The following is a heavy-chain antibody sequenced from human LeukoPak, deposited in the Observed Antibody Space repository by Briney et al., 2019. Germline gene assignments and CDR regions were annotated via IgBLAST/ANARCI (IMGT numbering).Heavy chain of an antibody. J-gene: IGHJ3*02. CDR3: AKDMGMNYYDSSGYYSHAFDI. Sequence: GRSLRLSCAASGFTFDDYAMHWVRQAPGKGLEGVSGISWNSGSIGYADSVKGRFTISRDNAKNSLYLQMNSLRAEDTALYYCAKDMGMNYYDSSGYYSHAFDIWGQGTMVTVSS. CDR2: ISWNSGSI. V-gene: IGHV3-9*01. D-gene: IGHD3-22*01. CDR1: GFTFDDYA.